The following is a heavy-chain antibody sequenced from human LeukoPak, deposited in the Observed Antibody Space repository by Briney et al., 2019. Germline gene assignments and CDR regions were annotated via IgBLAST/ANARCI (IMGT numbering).Heavy chain of an antibody. J-gene: IGHJ4*02. CDR2: IYYSGST. CDR3: ARGTYYYDSSGYWDY. CDR1: GGSISSSSYY. Sequence: KPSETLSLTCTVSGGSISSSSYYWGWIRQPPGKGLEWIGSIYYSGSTYYNPSLKSRVTISVDTSKNQFSLKLSSVTAADTAVYYCARGTYYYDSSGYWDYWGQGTLVTVSS. D-gene: IGHD3-22*01. V-gene: IGHV4-39*07.